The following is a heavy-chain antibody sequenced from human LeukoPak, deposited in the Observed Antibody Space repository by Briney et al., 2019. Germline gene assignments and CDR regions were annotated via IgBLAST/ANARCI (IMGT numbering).Heavy chain of an antibody. CDR3: AKDIVATSRYYYYGMDV. D-gene: IGHD5-12*01. Sequence: GESLRLSCAASGFTFSSYGMHWVRQAPGKGLEWVAVISYDGSNKYYADSVKGRFTISRDNSKNTLYLQMNSLRAEDTAVYYCAKDIVATSRYYYYGMDVWGQGTTVTVSS. V-gene: IGHV3-30*18. CDR1: GFTFSSYG. CDR2: ISYDGSNK. J-gene: IGHJ6*02.